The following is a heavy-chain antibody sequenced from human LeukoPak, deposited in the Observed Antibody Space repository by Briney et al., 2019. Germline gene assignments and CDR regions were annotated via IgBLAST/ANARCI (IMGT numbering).Heavy chain of an antibody. V-gene: IGHV4-34*01. J-gene: IGHJ5*02. CDR1: GGSFSGYY. D-gene: IGHD2-2*01. CDR2: INHSGST. Sequence: SETLSLICAVYGGSFSGYYWSWIRQPPGKGLEWIGEINHSGSTNYNPSLRSRVTISVDTSKNQFSLKLSSATAADTAVYYCARIVVVPAATWYNWFDPWGQGTLVTVSS. CDR3: ARIVVVPAATWYNWFDP.